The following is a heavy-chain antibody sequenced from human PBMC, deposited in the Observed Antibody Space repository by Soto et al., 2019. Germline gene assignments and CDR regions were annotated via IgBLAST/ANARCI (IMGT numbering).Heavy chain of an antibody. CDR2: MQPSTGRT. CDR3: ARGVSEGVDY. J-gene: IGHJ4*02. V-gene: IGHV1-8*01. D-gene: IGHD1-26*01. Sequence: ASVKVSCKASGYSFTSLDINWVRQTAGQGLEWMGWMQPSTGRTGYAQKFQGRVTMTRDTSINTAYMELTTLTADDTAFYYCARGVSEGVDYWGQGTLVTVSS. CDR1: GYSFTSLD.